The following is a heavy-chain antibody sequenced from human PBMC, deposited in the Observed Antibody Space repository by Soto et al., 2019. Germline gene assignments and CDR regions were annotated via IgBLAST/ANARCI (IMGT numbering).Heavy chain of an antibody. Sequence: GGSLRLSCTASGFTFSSYDMHWVRQPTGKGLEWISGIGITDDTYYAGSVEGRFTISREDAKNSLYLQMNSLRAEDTAVYYCARTRYCSGGSCYSGGLGGMDVWGQGTTVTVSS. V-gene: IGHV3-13*01. CDR3: ARTRYCSGGSCYSGGLGGMDV. CDR2: IGITDDT. J-gene: IGHJ6*02. CDR1: GFTFSSYD. D-gene: IGHD2-15*01.